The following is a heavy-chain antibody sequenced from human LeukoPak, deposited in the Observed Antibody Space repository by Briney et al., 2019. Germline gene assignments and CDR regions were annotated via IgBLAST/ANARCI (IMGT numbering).Heavy chain of an antibody. CDR3: ARGMGYCSSTSCYKGDYFDY. Sequence: GGSLRLSCAASGFTFDDYAMHWVRQAPGKGLEWVSGISWNSGSIGYADSVKGRFTISRDNAKNSLYLQMNSLRAEDTALYYCARGMGYCSSTSCYKGDYFDYWGQGTLVTVSP. CDR1: GFTFDDYA. V-gene: IGHV3-9*01. J-gene: IGHJ4*02. CDR2: ISWNSGSI. D-gene: IGHD2-2*02.